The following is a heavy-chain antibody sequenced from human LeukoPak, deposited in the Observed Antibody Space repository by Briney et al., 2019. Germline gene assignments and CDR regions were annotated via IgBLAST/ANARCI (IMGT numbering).Heavy chain of an antibody. J-gene: IGHJ4*02. CDR2: ISNNGGSI. CDR1: GFTFSTYA. D-gene: IGHD6-19*01. Sequence: GGSLRLSCSASGFTFSTYAMHWVRQAPGKGLEYVSVISNNGGSIYYGDSVKGRFTVSRDNSIYTLYLQMSSLRAEDAAVYYCVKDRGSSGWSGIDDWGQGTLVTGSS. CDR3: VKDRGSSGWSGIDD. V-gene: IGHV3-64D*09.